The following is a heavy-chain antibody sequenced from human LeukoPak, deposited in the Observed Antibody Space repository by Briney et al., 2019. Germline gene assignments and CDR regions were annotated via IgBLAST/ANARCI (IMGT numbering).Heavy chain of an antibody. D-gene: IGHD2-2*01. Sequence: PSETLSLTCTVSGGSISSYYWSWIRQPPGKGLEWIGYIYYSGSTNYNPSLKSRVTISVDTSKNQFSLKLSSVTAADTAVYYCAREAPCCSSTSCYWAYFDYWGQGTLVTVSS. CDR1: GGSISSYY. CDR2: IYYSGST. J-gene: IGHJ4*02. CDR3: AREAPCCSSTSCYWAYFDY. V-gene: IGHV4-59*01.